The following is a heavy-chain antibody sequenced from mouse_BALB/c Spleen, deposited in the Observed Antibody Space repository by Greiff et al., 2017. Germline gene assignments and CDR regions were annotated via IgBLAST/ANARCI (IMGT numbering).Heavy chain of an antibody. V-gene: IGHV1-7*01. CDR1: GYTFTSYW. CDR3: ARRGMDYGAWFAY. CDR2: INPSTGYT. D-gene: IGHD1-2*01. Sequence: QVQLQQSGAELAKPGASVKMSCKASGYTFTSYWMHWVKQRPGQGLEWIGYINPSTGYTEYNQKFKDKATLTADKSSSTAYMQLSSLTSEDSAVYYCARRGMDYGAWFAYWGQGTLVTVSA. J-gene: IGHJ3*01.